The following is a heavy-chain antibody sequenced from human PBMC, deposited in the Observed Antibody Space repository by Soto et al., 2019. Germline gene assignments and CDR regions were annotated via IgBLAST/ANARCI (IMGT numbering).Heavy chain of an antibody. V-gene: IGHV3-23*01. Sequence: EVQLLESGGSLVQPGGSLRLSCPASGFTFSSYAMSWVRQAPGKGLEWVSAISGSGGSTYYADSVKGRFTISRDNSKNTMYLQMNSLRAEETALNYCAKVRPPLRFLEWLQSLLDFDYWGQGTLVTVSS. J-gene: IGHJ4*02. CDR3: AKVRPPLRFLEWLQSLLDFDY. CDR1: GFTFSSYA. CDR2: ISGSGGST. D-gene: IGHD3-3*01.